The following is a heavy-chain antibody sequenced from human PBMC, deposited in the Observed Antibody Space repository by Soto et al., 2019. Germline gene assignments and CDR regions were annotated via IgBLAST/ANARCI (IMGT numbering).Heavy chain of an antibody. CDR1: GFSFSDHH. D-gene: IGHD3-10*01. CDR3: SRLRWSSGYFGMDV. CDR2: SRDNINSHTT. V-gene: IGHV3-72*01. Sequence: EVQLVESGGGLVQPGGALRLCYAASGFSFSDHHMDWVRQAPGKGLEWDGRSRDNINSHTTEYAASVKGRFTISRDVSKNSLYLQMNSLKTEDTAVYYCSRLRWSSGYFGMDVWGQGTTVTVS. J-gene: IGHJ6*02.